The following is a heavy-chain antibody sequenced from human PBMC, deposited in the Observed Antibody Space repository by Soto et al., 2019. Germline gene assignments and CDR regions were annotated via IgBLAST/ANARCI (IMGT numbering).Heavy chain of an antibody. J-gene: IGHJ3*02. CDR2: IYPGDSDT. Sequence: GESLKISCKGSGYSFTSYWIGWVRQMPGKGLEWMGIIYPGDSDTRYSPSFQGQVTISADKSISTAYLQWSSLKASDTAMYYCARTLSGSYPDDAFDIWGQGTMVTVSS. D-gene: IGHD3-10*01. V-gene: IGHV5-51*01. CDR1: GYSFTSYW. CDR3: ARTLSGSYPDDAFDI.